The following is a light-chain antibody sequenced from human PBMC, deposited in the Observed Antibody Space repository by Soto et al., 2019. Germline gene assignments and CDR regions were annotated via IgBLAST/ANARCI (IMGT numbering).Light chain of an antibody. Sequence: EIVLTQSPGTLSLSPGERATLSCRASQSVFSSYLAWYQQKPGQAPRLLIYGASSMATGIPDRFSGSGSGTDFTLTISRLEPEDFAVYYCHHFCSALITFAPGTTVHFK. CDR3: HHFCSALIT. CDR2: GAS. CDR1: QSVFSSY. V-gene: IGKV3-20*01. J-gene: IGKJ3*01.